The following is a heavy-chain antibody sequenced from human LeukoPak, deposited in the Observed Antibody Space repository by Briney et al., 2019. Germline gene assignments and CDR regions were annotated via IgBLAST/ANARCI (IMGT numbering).Heavy chain of an antibody. Sequence: ASVKVSCKASGYTFTIYYMHWVRHAPGQGLEWMGIINPSGGSTSYAQKFQGRVTMTRDMSTSTVYMELSSLRSEDTAVYSCARVGHYGGNPFDYWGQGTLVTVSS. V-gene: IGHV1-46*01. J-gene: IGHJ4*02. CDR3: ARVGHYGGNPFDY. CDR1: GYTFTIYY. CDR2: INPSGGST. D-gene: IGHD4-23*01.